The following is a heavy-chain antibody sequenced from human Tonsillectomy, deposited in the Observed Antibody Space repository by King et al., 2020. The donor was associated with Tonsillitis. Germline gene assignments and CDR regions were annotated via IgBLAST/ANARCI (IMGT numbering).Heavy chain of an antibody. D-gene: IGHD3-22*01. CDR1: GFTFSSYG. Sequence: QLVQSGGGVGQPGRSLRLSCAASGFTFSSYGMHWVRQAPGKGLEWVAVISYDGSNKYYADSVKGRFTISRDNSKNTLYLQMNSLRDEDTAVYYCAKGPYYYDSSGPVFDIWGQGTMVTVSS. V-gene: IGHV3-30*18. J-gene: IGHJ3*02. CDR2: ISYDGSNK. CDR3: AKGPYYYDSSGPVFDI.